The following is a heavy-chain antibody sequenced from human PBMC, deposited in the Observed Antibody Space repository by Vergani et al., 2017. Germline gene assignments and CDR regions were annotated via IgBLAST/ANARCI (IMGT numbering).Heavy chain of an antibody. CDR3: AIGTDYYDSSGYYLDY. CDR2: FDPEHGEV. Sequence: QVQLVQSGSEVRKPGASVKVSCQVSGYSLTELTIHWVRQAPGKGLEWMGGFDPEHGEVTFAHHIQGGVTMTEDRSTNTAYMELSSLRPEDTALYYCAIGTDYYDSSGYYLDYWGKGTLVTVSS. D-gene: IGHD3-22*01. V-gene: IGHV1-24*01. CDR1: GYSLTELT. J-gene: IGHJ4*02.